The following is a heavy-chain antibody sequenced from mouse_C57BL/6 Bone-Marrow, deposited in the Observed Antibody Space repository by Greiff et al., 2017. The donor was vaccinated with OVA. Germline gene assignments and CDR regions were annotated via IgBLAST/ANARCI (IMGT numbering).Heavy chain of an antibody. J-gene: IGHJ4*01. CDR3: ARSPTWMDY. CDR1: GYTFTSYW. V-gene: IGHV1-69*01. Sequence: ESGAELVMPGASVKLSCKASGYTFTSYWMHWVKQRPGQGLEWIGEIDPSDSYTNYNQKFKGKSTLTVDKSSSTAYMQLSSLTSEDSAVYYCARSPTWMDYWGQGTSVTVSS. CDR2: IDPSDSYT.